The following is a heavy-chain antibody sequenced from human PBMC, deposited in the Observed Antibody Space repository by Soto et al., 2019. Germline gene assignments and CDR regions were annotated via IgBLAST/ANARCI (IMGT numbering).Heavy chain of an antibody. CDR3: ARVLSRSWPYYYGMDV. V-gene: IGHV4-39*06. CDR1: GGSITSSSYY. D-gene: IGHD6-13*01. J-gene: IGHJ6*02. Sequence: SETLSLTCTVSGGSITSSSYYWGWIRQPPGKGLEWIGSIYYSGRAYYSPSLKSRVTISVDTSKNQFPLKLSSVTAADTAVYYCARVLSRSWPYYYGMDVWGQGTTVT. CDR2: IYYSGRA.